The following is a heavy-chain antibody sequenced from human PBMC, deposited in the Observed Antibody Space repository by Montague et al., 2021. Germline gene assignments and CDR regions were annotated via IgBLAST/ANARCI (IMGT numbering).Heavy chain of an antibody. Sequence: SVKVSCKASGYTFTSYDINWVRQATGQGLEWMGWMNPNSGNTGYAQKFQDRVTMTWNTSISTAYMELISLRSGDTAVYYCARGSQVRRVIITRLNYYYYMDVWGQGTTVTVSS. CDR2: MNPNSGNT. J-gene: IGHJ6*02. CDR1: GYTFTSYD. D-gene: IGHD3-10*01. CDR3: ARGSQVRRVIITRLNYYYYMDV. V-gene: IGHV1-8*01.